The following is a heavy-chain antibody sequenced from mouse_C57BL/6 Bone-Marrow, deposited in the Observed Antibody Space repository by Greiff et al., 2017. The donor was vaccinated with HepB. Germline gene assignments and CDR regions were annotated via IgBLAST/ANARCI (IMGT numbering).Heavy chain of an antibody. J-gene: IGHJ4*01. CDR2: IWTGGGT. D-gene: IGHD1-1*01. CDR3: ARMGYYYGSSYVDYAMDY. CDR1: GFSLTSYA. Sequence: VQLQESGPGLVAPSQRLSITCTVSGFSLTSYAISWVRQPPGKGLEWLGVIWTGGGTNYNSALKSRLSISKDNSKSQVFLKMNSLQTDDTARYYCARMGYYYGSSYVDYAMDYWGQGTSVTVSS. V-gene: IGHV2-9-1*01.